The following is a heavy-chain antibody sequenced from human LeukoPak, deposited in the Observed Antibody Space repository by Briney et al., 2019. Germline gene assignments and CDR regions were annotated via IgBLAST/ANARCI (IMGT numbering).Heavy chain of an antibody. J-gene: IGHJ4*02. V-gene: IGHV4-59*01. Sequence: PSETQSLTCTVSDGSITNYDWSWVRQPPGKGLEFIGHVHYSGTADYNPSLKSRVTISIDTSKKHFFLKLKSVTAADTAVYYCARAEVGNDYGSGSIDYWGQGTLVTVSS. CDR3: ARAEVGNDYGSGSIDY. CDR2: VHYSGTA. D-gene: IGHD3-10*01. CDR1: DGSITNYD.